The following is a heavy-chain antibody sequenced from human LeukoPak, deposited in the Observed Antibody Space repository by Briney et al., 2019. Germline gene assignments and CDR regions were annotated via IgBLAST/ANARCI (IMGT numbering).Heavy chain of an antibody. CDR2: VYYTGSA. D-gene: IGHD4-17*01. J-gene: IGHJ2*01. V-gene: IGHV4-59*01. Sequence: PSETLSLTCIVSGASISSYYWTWMRQPPGKGLEWIGYVYYTGSANYNPSLKSRVAMSVDTSKNQLSLKLSSVTAAHTAVYYCTRVLATNDYGDHYWYFDLWGRGSLVTVSS. CDR1: GASISSYY. CDR3: TRVLATNDYGDHYWYFDL.